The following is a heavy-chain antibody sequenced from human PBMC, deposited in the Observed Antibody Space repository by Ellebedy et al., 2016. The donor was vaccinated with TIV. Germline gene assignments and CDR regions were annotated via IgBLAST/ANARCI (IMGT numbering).Heavy chain of an antibody. CDR3: ARTAAYSGMEVRDFDY. V-gene: IGHV2-70*11. CDR2: IDWDYDK. CDR1: GFSVSTSGRS. J-gene: IGHJ4*02. D-gene: IGHD1-26*01. Sequence: SGPTLVKPTPTLTLTCTVSGFSVSTSGRSVSWIRQSPGKALEWLARIDWDYDKYYNTSLKTRLTISKDTSKNQVVLTMTNMDPVDTATYYCARTAAYSGMEVRDFDYWGQGTLVTVSS.